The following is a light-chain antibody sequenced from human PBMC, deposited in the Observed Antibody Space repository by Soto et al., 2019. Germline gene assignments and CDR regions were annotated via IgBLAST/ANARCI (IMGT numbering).Light chain of an antibody. V-gene: IGKV4-1*01. CDR2: WAS. Sequence: DIVMTQSPDSLAVSLGERATINCKSSQNLLYSANNKNYLAWYQQKPGQPPKLLIYWASTRESGVPDRFSGSGSGTDFNLTISSLQAEDVAVYYCQQYYSIPYTFGQGNKLEIK. CDR1: QNLLYSANNKNY. J-gene: IGKJ2*01. CDR3: QQYYSIPYT.